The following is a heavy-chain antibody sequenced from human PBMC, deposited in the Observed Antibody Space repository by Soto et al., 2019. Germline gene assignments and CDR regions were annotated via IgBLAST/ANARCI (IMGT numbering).Heavy chain of an antibody. V-gene: IGHV3-21*01. J-gene: IGHJ4*02. CDR3: ARGLYGGYFDY. CDR1: GFTFSSYS. D-gene: IGHD2-15*01. Sequence: GGSLTLSCAASGFTFSSYSMNWVRQAPGKGLEWVSSISSSSSYIYYADSVKGRFTISRDNAKNSLYLQMNSLRAEDTAVYYCARGLYGGYFDYWGQGTLVTVYS. CDR2: ISSSSSYI.